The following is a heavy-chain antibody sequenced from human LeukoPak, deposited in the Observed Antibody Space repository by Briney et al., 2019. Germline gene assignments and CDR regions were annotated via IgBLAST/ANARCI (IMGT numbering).Heavy chain of an antibody. CDR2: IIPIFGTA. J-gene: IGHJ5*02. D-gene: IGHD2-2*02. Sequence: RASVKVSCKASGGTFSSYAISWVRQAPGQGLEWMGGIIPIFGTANYAQKFQGRVTITADESTSTAYMELSSLRSEDTAVYYCARGGVVPAAIANWFDPWGQGTPVIVSS. CDR1: GGTFSSYA. V-gene: IGHV1-69*13. CDR3: ARGGVVPAAIANWFDP.